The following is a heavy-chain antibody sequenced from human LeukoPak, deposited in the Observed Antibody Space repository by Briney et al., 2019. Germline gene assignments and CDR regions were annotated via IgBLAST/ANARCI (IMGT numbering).Heavy chain of an antibody. J-gene: IGHJ1*01. D-gene: IGHD3-22*01. CDR1: GFTFGSYG. CDR2: ITPNADRT. CDR3: AILHGFYDGSGYWVQ. V-gene: IGHV3-23*01. Sequence: GGPLRLSCAASGFTFGSYGMSWVRQAPGKGLEWVSFITPNADRTSYADSVEGRFTISRDNPRNTLYMQMNSLRDEDTAVYYCAILHGFYDGSGYWVQWGQGTLVTVSS.